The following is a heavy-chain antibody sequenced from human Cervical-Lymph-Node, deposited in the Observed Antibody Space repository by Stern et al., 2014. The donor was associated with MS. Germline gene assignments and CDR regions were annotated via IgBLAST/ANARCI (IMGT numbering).Heavy chain of an antibody. J-gene: IGHJ4*02. Sequence: VQLVESGGGVVQPGRSLRLSCSPSGFAFSTYGMHWVRQAPGKGLAWVALISFDGAKTYYAYSVKGRFTISRDNPKNTLYLQMKSLRGEDTAVYYCARGSDWYPLDYWGQGTLVTVSS. D-gene: IGHD6-19*01. CDR1: GFAFSTYG. CDR2: ISFDGAKT. CDR3: ARGSDWYPLDY. V-gene: IGHV3-30*03.